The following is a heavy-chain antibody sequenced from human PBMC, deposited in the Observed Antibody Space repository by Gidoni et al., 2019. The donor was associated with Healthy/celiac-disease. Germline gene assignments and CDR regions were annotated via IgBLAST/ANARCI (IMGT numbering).Heavy chain of an antibody. Sequence: EVQLVESGGGLVKPGGSLRLSGAASGVTFSSYSMNWVRQAPGKGLEWVSSISSSSSYIYYADSVKGRFTISRDNAKNSLYLQMNSLRAEATAVYYCARDRAWYSSPNWFDPWGQGTLVTVSS. J-gene: IGHJ5*02. CDR3: ARDRAWYSSPNWFDP. D-gene: IGHD6-13*01. CDR2: ISSSSSYI. V-gene: IGHV3-21*01. CDR1: GVTFSSYS.